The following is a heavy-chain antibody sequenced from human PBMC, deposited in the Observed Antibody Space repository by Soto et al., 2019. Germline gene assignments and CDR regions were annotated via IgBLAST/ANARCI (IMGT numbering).Heavy chain of an antibody. CDR2: ISGSGGST. Sequence: PGGSLRLSCAASGFTFSSYAMSWVRQAPGKGLEWVSAISGSGGSTYYADSVKGRFTISRDNSKNTLYLQMNSLRAEDTAVYYCAKDGKQNYYDGSGYYLPLGYWGQGTLVTVSS. CDR3: AKDGKQNYYDGSGYYLPLGY. V-gene: IGHV3-23*01. CDR1: GFTFSSYA. D-gene: IGHD3-22*01. J-gene: IGHJ4*02.